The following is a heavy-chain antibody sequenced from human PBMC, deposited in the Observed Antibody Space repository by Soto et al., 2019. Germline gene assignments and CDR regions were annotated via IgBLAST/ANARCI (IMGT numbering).Heavy chain of an antibody. CDR1: GGSISSGGYY. V-gene: IGHV4-31*03. D-gene: IGHD2-15*01. CDR2: IYYSGRT. Sequence: PSGTLSLTCTVSGGSISSGGYYWSGIRQHPGKGLEWIGYIYYSGRTYYNPSLHSRVSIAVDTTENQFSLKLTSVTAADTSVYYCARGSFSSTPSWSDPRGRGPLVTLSS. CDR3: ARGSFSSTPSWSDP. J-gene: IGHJ5*02.